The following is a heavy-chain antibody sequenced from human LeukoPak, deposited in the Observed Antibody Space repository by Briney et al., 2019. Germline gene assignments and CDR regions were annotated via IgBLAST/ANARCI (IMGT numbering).Heavy chain of an antibody. Sequence: PGESLKISCKGSGYSFTSYWIGWVRPMPGKGLEWMGIIYPGDSDTRYSPSFQGQVTISADKSINTAYLQWSSLKASDTAMYYCARLIAVAGHYYFDYWGQGTLVTVSS. CDR2: IYPGDSDT. J-gene: IGHJ4*02. D-gene: IGHD6-19*01. CDR3: ARLIAVAGHYYFDY. V-gene: IGHV5-51*01. CDR1: GYSFTSYW.